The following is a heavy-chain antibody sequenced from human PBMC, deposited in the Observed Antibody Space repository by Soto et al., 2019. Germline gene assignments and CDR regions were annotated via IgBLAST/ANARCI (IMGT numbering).Heavy chain of an antibody. V-gene: IGHV1-69*02. D-gene: IGHD5-12*01. Sequence: QVQLVQSGAAVKKPGSSVKVSCKASGGTFSSYTISWVRQAPGQGLEWMGRIIPILGIANYAQKFQGRVTITADKSTSTAYMELSSLRSEDTAVYSCAVDGYQGYFDYWGQGTLVTVSS. CDR2: IIPILGIA. CDR3: AVDGYQGYFDY. CDR1: GGTFSSYT. J-gene: IGHJ4*02.